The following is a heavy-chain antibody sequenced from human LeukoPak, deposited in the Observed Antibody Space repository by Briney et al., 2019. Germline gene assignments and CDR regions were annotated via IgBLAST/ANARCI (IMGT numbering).Heavy chain of an antibody. CDR3: AREKTGYLDDY. V-gene: IGHV3-33*01. CDR1: GFTFSSYG. J-gene: IGHJ4*02. D-gene: IGHD3-9*01. Sequence: PGRSLGLSCAASGFTFSSYGMHWVRQAPGKGLEWVAVIWYDGSNKYYADSVKGRFTISRDNSKNTLYLQMNSLRAEDTAVYYCAREKTGYLDDYWGQGTLVTVSS. CDR2: IWYDGSNK.